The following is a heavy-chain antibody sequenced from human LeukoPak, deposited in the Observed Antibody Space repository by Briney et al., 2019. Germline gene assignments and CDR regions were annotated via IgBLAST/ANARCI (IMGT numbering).Heavy chain of an antibody. V-gene: IGHV3-30-3*01. CDR3: AREHRYYDILTGYNNWFDP. CDR2: ISYDGSNK. CDR1: GFTFSSYA. J-gene: IGHJ5*02. D-gene: IGHD3-9*01. Sequence: GGSLRLSCAASGFTFSSYAMHWVRQAPGKGLEWVAVISYDGSNKYYADSVKGRFTISRDNSKDTLYLQMNSLRDEDTAVYYCAREHRYYDILTGYNNWFDPWGQGTLVTVSS.